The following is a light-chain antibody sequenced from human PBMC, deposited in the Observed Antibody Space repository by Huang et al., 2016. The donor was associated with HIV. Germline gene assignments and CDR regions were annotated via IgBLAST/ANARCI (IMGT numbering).Light chain of an antibody. J-gene: IGKJ4*01. Sequence: EIVLTQSPASLALSPGERATLSCRASQSVRNYLAWYQQKPGQAPRLLIFDASNRATDIPARFSGSGSGTYFTLTISSLEPEDFAVYYCQQRYNWPLTFGGGTKVEIK. CDR2: DAS. CDR3: QQRYNWPLT. V-gene: IGKV3-11*01. CDR1: QSVRNY.